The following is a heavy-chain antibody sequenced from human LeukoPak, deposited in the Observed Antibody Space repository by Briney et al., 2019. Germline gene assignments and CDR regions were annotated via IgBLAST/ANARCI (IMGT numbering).Heavy chain of an antibody. CDR2: INHSGST. CDR1: GGSFSGYY. J-gene: IGHJ5*02. D-gene: IGHD2-2*01. CDR3: ARLNVYCSSTSCSAGGTFDH. Sequence: SETLSLTCAVYGGSFSGYYWSWLRQPPGKGLEWIGEINHSGSTNYNPSLKSRVTISVDTSKNQFSLKLSSVTAADTAVYYCARLNVYCSSTSCSAGGTFDHWGQGTLVTVSS. V-gene: IGHV4-34*01.